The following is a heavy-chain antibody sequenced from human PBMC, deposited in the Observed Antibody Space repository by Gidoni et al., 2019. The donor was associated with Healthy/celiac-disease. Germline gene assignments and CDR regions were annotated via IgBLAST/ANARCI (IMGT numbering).Heavy chain of an antibody. D-gene: IGHD3-22*01. CDR2: IYYSGST. CDR1: GGSISSSSYY. Sequence: QLQLQESGPGLVKPSETLSLTCTVSGGSISSSSYYWGWIRQPPGKGLEWIGSIYYSGSTYYNPSLKSRVTISVDTSKNQFSLKLSSVTAADTAVYYCARRGYYDSSGQYYFDYWGQGTLVTVSS. V-gene: IGHV4-39*01. J-gene: IGHJ4*02. CDR3: ARRGYYDSSGQYYFDY.